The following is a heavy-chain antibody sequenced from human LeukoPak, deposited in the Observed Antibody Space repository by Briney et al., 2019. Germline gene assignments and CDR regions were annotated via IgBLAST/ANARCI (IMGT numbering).Heavy chain of an antibody. CDR3: ARGDGIAVGI. D-gene: IGHD6-13*01. J-gene: IGHJ4*02. CDR2: INPNSGGT. CDR1: GYTFTDYY. Sequence: ASVKVSCKASGYTFTDYYMHWVRQAPGQGLEWMGWINPNSGGTNYAQTFQGRVTMTRDTSISTVYMEMSRLRSDDTAVYYCARGDGIAVGIWGQGTLVTVSS. V-gene: IGHV1-2*02.